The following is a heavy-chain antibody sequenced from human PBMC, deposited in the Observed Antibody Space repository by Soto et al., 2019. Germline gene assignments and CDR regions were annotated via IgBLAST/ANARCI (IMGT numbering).Heavy chain of an antibody. V-gene: IGHV1-8*01. CDR1: GYTFTSYD. Sequence: ASVKVSCKASGYTFTSYDINWVRQATGQGLEWMGWMNPNSGNTGYAQKFQGRVTMTRNTSISTAYMELRSLRSEDTAVYYCGGAKPRGVRYYYYYMDVWGKGTTVTVSS. J-gene: IGHJ6*03. D-gene: IGHD3-10*01. CDR2: MNPNSGNT. CDR3: GGAKPRGVRYYYYYMDV.